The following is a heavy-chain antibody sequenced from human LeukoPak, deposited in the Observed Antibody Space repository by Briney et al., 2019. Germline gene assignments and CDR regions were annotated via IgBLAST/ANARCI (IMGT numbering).Heavy chain of an antibody. CDR1: GFTFSSYG. J-gene: IGHJ4*02. V-gene: IGHV3-64*01. D-gene: IGHD2-15*01. Sequence: PGGSLRLSCGASGFTFSSYGMQWVRQAPGKGLEYVSAINSNGGSTYYANSVKGRFTISRDNSKNTLYLQMGSLRAEDMAVYYFARVEDCSAWYYFDYWGQGTLVTVSS. CDR3: ARVEDCSAWYYFDY. CDR2: INSNGGST.